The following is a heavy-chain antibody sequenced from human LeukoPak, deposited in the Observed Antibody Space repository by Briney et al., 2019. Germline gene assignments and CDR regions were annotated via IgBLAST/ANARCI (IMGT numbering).Heavy chain of an antibody. CDR2: ISSSSSSI. CDR1: GFTFRSYT. D-gene: IGHD4-11*01. CDR3: AYSANILPDY. Sequence: GGSLRLSCAASGFTFRSYTMNWVRQAPGKGLEWVSSISSSSSSIYYADSVKGRFTISRDNAKKSLYLQMGSLRAGDTAIYYCAYSANILPDYWGQGTLVTVSS. V-gene: IGHV3-21*01. J-gene: IGHJ4*02.